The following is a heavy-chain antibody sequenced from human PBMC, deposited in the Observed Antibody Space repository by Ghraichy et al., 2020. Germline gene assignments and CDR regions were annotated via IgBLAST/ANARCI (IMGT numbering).Heavy chain of an antibody. V-gene: IGHV3-15*01. CDR1: GFTFSNAW. Sequence: GGSPRLSCAASGFTFSNAWMSWVRQAPGKGLEWVGRIKSKTDGGTTDYAAPVKGRFTISRDDSKNTLYLQMNSLKTEDTAVYYCTTEDIRKTYYYGSGSYSKNVKVASWGQGPLVTVSS. CDR2: IKSKTDGGTT. D-gene: IGHD3-10*01. CDR3: TTEDIRKTYYYGSGSYSKNVKVAS. J-gene: IGHJ4*02.